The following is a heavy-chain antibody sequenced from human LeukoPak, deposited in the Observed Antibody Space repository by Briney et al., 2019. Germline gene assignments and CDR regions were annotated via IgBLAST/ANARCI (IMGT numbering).Heavy chain of an antibody. CDR3: ARVSFTSAWSFDY. CDR1: GFSFTSYG. D-gene: IGHD6-19*01. V-gene: IGHV3-48*04. CDR2: ISSTSGTI. J-gene: IGHJ4*02. Sequence: QTGGSLRLSCTDSGFSFTSYGMNWVRQAPGKGLEWVSYISSTSGTIQYADSVNGRFTISRDNAKNSLYLQIDGLRAEDTAVYYCARVSFTSAWSFDYWGPGTLVTVSS.